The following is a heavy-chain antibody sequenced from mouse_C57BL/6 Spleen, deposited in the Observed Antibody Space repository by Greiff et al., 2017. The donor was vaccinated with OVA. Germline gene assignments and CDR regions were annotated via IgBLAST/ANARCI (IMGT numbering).Heavy chain of an antibody. CDR3: ARDGYYYGSSYNYAMDY. CDR2: ISYDGSN. V-gene: IGHV3-6*01. D-gene: IGHD1-1*01. J-gene: IGHJ4*01. CDR1: GYSITSGYY. Sequence: EVQLQESGPGLVKPSQSLSLTCSVTGYSITSGYYWNWIRQFPGNKLEWMGYISYDGSNNYNPSLKNRISITRDTSKNQFFLKLNSVTTEDTATYYCARDGYYYGSSYNYAMDYWGQGTSVTVSS.